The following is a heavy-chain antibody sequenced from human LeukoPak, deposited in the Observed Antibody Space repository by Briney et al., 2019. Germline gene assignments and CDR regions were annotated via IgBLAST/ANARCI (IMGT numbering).Heavy chain of an antibody. J-gene: IGHJ3*02. CDR1: GGSISSYY. CDR2: IYYSGST. Sequence: PSETLSLTCTVSGGSISSYYWSWIRQPPGKGLEWIGYIYYSGSTNYNPSLKSRVTISVDTSKNQFSLKLSSVTAADTAVYYCTRFLGDYYDSSGYTVHAFDIWGQGTMVTVSS. CDR3: TRFLGDYYDSSGYTVHAFDI. D-gene: IGHD3-22*01. V-gene: IGHV4-59*01.